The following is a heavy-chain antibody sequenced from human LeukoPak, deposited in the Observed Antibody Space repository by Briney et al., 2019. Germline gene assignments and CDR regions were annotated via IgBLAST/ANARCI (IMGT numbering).Heavy chain of an antibody. D-gene: IGHD1-26*01. J-gene: IGHJ4*02. Sequence: SQTLSLTCTVSGGSISSGDYYWSWIRQPPGKGLEWIGYIYCSGSTYYNPSLKSRVTISVDTSKNQFSLKLSSVTAADTAVYYCARDGSGSYEGSGYFDYWGQGTLVTVSS. CDR3: ARDGSGSYEGSGYFDY. CDR2: IYCSGST. V-gene: IGHV4-30-4*08. CDR1: GGSISSGDYY.